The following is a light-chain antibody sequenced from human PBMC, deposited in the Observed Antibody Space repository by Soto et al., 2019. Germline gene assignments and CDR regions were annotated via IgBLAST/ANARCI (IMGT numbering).Light chain of an antibody. CDR1: SSDVGGYNY. CDR3: TSYTSNTTLV. CDR2: EVS. Sequence: QPVLTQPASVSGSPGQSITISCTGTSSDVGGYNYVSWYQQYPGKAPKLMIYEVSNRPSGVSNRFSGSQSSNTASLTISGLQAEDEADYYCTSYTSNTTLVFGTGTKVTIL. V-gene: IGLV2-14*01. J-gene: IGLJ1*01.